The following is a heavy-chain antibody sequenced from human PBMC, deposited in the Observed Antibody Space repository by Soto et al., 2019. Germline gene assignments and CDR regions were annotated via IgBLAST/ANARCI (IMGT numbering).Heavy chain of an antibody. V-gene: IGHV3-23*01. CDR1: GFTFSSYA. Sequence: EVQLLESGGGLVQPGGSLRLSCAASGFTFSSYAMSWVRQAPGKGLEWVSAISGSGGSTYYADSVKGRFTISRDNSKNSLYLQMNSRRAEDTAVYYCAKARAAAGTGDAFDIWGQGTMVTVSS. CDR2: ISGSGGST. CDR3: AKARAAAGTGDAFDI. J-gene: IGHJ3*02. D-gene: IGHD6-13*01.